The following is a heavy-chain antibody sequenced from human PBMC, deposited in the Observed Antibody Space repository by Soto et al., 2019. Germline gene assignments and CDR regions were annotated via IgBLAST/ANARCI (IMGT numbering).Heavy chain of an antibody. J-gene: IGHJ4*02. CDR1: GYTFTSYG. V-gene: IGHV1-18*01. CDR2: ISAYNGNT. CDR3: ARALGKYYDFWSGYSTQFDY. D-gene: IGHD3-3*01. Sequence: QVQLVQSGAEVKKPGASVKVSCKASGYTFTSYGISWVRQAPGQGLEWMGWISAYNGNTNYAQKLQGRVTMTTDTSTSTAYMELRSLRYDDTAVYYCARALGKYYDFWSGYSTQFDYWAQGTLVTVSS.